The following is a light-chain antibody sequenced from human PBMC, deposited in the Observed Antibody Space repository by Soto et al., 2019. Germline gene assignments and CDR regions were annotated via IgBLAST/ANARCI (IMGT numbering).Light chain of an antibody. CDR3: QQCNTPFT. CDR2: DAS. Sequence: DIRMTQSPSTLSASVGDRVAITCRASQNIGSRLAWYQQKPDEAPKLLIYDASSLETGVPSRFGGSGSGTDFTLIISSLQPDDFATYYCQQCNTPFTFGGGTKVEI. J-gene: IGKJ4*01. CDR1: QNIGSR. V-gene: IGKV1-5*01.